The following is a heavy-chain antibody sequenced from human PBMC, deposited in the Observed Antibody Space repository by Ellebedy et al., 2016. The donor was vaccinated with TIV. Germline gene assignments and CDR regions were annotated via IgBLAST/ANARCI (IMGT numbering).Heavy chain of an antibody. J-gene: IGHJ4*02. V-gene: IGHV1-69*13. Sequence: SVKVSXKASGDTFRSYAINWVRQAPGQGLEWMGEIIPIFGTTNHAHKFQGRVTITADESTSTAYMELSRLRSEDTAVYYCARVAGRYCTNGICYYFDYWGQGTLVTVSS. CDR1: GDTFRSYA. CDR3: ARVAGRYCTNGICYYFDY. D-gene: IGHD2-8*01. CDR2: IIPIFGTT.